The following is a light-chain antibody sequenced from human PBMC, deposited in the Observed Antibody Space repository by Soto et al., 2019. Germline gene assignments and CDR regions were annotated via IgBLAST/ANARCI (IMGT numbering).Light chain of an antibody. CDR3: QQSYSTPSIT. CDR1: QSISSY. Sequence: DIQMTQSPSSLSASVGYRVTITCRSSQSISSYLNWYQQKPGKAPKLLIYAASSLQSGVPSRFSGSGSGTDFTLTISSLQPEDFATYYCQQSYSTPSITFGQGNDWRL. V-gene: IGKV1-39*01. CDR2: AAS. J-gene: IGKJ5*01.